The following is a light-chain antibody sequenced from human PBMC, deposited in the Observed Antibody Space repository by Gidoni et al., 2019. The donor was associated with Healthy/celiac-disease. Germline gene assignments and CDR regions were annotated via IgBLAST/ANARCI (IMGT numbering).Light chain of an antibody. CDR2: DAS. Sequence: DIVLTQSPATLSLSTGERATLSCRASQSVSSYLDWSQQKPGQAPRLLIYDASNRATGIPARFSGSGSGTDFTLTISSLEPEDFAVYYCQQRSNWPLYTFGQGTKLEIK. CDR1: QSVSSY. V-gene: IGKV3-11*01. J-gene: IGKJ2*01. CDR3: QQRSNWPLYT.